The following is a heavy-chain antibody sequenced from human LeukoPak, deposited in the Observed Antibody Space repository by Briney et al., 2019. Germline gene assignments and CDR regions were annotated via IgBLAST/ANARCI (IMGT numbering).Heavy chain of an antibody. Sequence: GESLKISCKGSGYSFTSYWIGWVRQIPGKGLEWMGIIYPGDSDTRYSPSFQGQVTISADKSISTAYLQWSSLKASDTAMYYCARRASYYDFWSGSDDAFDIWGQGTMVTVSS. CDR2: IYPGDSDT. D-gene: IGHD3-3*01. V-gene: IGHV5-51*01. CDR3: ARRASYYDFWSGSDDAFDI. J-gene: IGHJ3*02. CDR1: GYSFTSYW.